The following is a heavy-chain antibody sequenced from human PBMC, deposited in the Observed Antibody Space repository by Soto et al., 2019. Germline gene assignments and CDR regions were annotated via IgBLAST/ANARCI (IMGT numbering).Heavy chain of an antibody. V-gene: IGHV3-23*01. Sequence: EVQLLESGGGLVQPGGSLRLSCAVSGFTLSIHASIWVRQGPGKGLEWVSGIDSDGRTFHADSVKSRFTISRDNSKNALYLQMNSLRAEDTAVYYCAKEGYVSGFPWGQGTLVTVSS. CDR3: AKEGYVSGFP. CDR2: IDSDGRT. J-gene: IGHJ5*02. D-gene: IGHD3-10*01. CDR1: GFTLSIHA.